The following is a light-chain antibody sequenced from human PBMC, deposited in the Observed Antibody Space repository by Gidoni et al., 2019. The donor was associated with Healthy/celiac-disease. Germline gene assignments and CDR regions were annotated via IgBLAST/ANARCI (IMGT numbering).Light chain of an antibody. CDR1: QSVTSY. CDR3: QQRSNWPPSWT. Sequence: EIVLTQSPATLSLSPGERATLSCRASQSVTSYLTWYQQKPGQAPRLLIYDPANRATGIPARFSGSGSGTDFALTISSLEPEDFAVYYCQQRSNWPPSWTFXQXTKVEIK. V-gene: IGKV3-11*01. CDR2: DPA. J-gene: IGKJ1*01.